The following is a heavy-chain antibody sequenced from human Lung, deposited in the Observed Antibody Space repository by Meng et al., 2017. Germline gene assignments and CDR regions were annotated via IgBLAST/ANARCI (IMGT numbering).Heavy chain of an antibody. CDR3: ARGPTTMAHDFDY. V-gene: IGHV4-34*01. CDR1: GVSFSDYY. CDR2: INHSGST. J-gene: IGHJ4*02. D-gene: IGHD4-11*01. Sequence: QVQRQQGGAGLLKPSETLSLTCVVSGVSFSDYYWSWIRPPPGKGLEWIGEINHSGSTNYNPSLESRATISVDTSQNNLSLKLSSVTAADSAVYYCARGPTTMAHDFDYWGQGTLVTVSS.